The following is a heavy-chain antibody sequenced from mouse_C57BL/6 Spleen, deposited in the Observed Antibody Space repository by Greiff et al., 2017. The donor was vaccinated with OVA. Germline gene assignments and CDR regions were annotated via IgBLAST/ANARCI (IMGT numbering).Heavy chain of an antibody. V-gene: IGHV1-53*01. CDR1: GYTFTSYW. Sequence: QVQLQQPGTELVKPGASVKLSCKASGYTFTSYWMHWVKQRPGQGLEWIGNINPSNGGPNYNEKFKSKATLTVDKSSSTAYMQLSSLTSEDSAVYYCARSALGLDYFDYWGQGTTLTVSS. CDR2: INPSNGGP. D-gene: IGHD3-1*01. J-gene: IGHJ2*01. CDR3: ARSALGLDYFDY.